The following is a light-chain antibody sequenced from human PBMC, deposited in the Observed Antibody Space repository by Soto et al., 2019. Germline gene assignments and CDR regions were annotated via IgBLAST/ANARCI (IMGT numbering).Light chain of an antibody. J-gene: IGKJ5*01. CDR1: QSISYW. V-gene: IGKV1-5*03. CDR3: QQDNSYPIT. Sequence: DIQMTQSPSTLSASVGDRVTITCRASQSISYWLACYQQKPGKAPKSLIYKASSVESGVPSRFSGSGSGTEFTLTISSLQPDDFATYYCQQDNSYPITFGQGTRLEIK. CDR2: KAS.